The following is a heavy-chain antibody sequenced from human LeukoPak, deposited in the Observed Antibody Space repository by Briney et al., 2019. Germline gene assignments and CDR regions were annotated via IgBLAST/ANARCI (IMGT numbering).Heavy chain of an antibody. CDR3: AKELTFGGVIRGFHEN. D-gene: IGHD3-16*01. Sequence: PGGSLRLSCAASGFTFSSFGMHWVRQAPGKGLEWVSAISGSGGSTYYADSVKGRFTISRDNSKDTLYLQMNSLRAEDTAVYYCAKELTFGGVIRGFHENWGQGTLVTVSS. J-gene: IGHJ4*02. V-gene: IGHV3-23*01. CDR2: ISGSGGST. CDR1: GFTFSSFG.